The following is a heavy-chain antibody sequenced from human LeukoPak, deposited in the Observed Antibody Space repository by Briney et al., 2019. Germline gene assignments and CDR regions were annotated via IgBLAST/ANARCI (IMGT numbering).Heavy chain of an antibody. D-gene: IGHD5-18*01. Sequence: SETLSLTCTVSGYSISSGYYWGWIRQPPGKGLEWIGCIYHSGSTYYNPSLKSRVTISVDTSKNQFSLKLSSVTAADTAVYYCARDLLGYSYRGLLGYWGQGTLVTVSS. CDR2: IYHSGST. CDR1: GYSISSGYY. J-gene: IGHJ4*02. CDR3: ARDLLGYSYRGLLGY. V-gene: IGHV4-38-2*02.